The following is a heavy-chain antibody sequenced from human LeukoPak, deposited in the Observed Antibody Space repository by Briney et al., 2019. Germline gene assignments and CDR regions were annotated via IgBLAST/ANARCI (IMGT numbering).Heavy chain of an antibody. V-gene: IGHV3-11*03. CDR1: GFISSDYY. CDR2: ITSSSTSYT. CDR3: AKNLPPTYYYDSSGYSVVDY. D-gene: IGHD3-22*01. J-gene: IGHJ4*02. Sequence: PGGSLRLSCAASGFISSDYYMSWIRQAPGKGLEWISYITSSSTSYTNYAGSVKGRFTISRDNSKNTLYLQMNSLRAEDTAVYYCAKNLPPTYYYDSSGYSVVDYWGQGTLVTVSS.